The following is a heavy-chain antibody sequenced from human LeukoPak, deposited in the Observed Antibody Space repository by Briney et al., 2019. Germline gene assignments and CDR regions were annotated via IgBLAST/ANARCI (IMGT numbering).Heavy chain of an antibody. J-gene: IGHJ4*02. Sequence: GGSLRLSCAASGFTFSSYGMHWVRQAPGKELEWVAVISYDGSNKYYADSVKGRFTISRDNSKNTLYLQMNSLRAEDTAVYYCAKAIAAAGTGYWGQGTLVTVSS. V-gene: IGHV3-30*18. CDR3: AKAIAAAGTGY. D-gene: IGHD6-13*01. CDR2: ISYDGSNK. CDR1: GFTFSSYG.